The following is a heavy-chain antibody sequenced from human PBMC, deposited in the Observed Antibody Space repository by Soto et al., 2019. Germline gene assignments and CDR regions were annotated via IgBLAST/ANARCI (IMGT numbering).Heavy chain of an antibody. D-gene: IGHD6-13*01. CDR2: IHYSGST. CDR1: GGSVSRSGYY. CDR3: ARINWSGRSWYCFDE. J-gene: IGHJ4*02. Sequence: PSETLSLTCSVSGGSVSRSGYYWTWIRQPPGKGLEYIGYIHYSGSTIYNPSLKSRVTISVDTSKNQFSLTLTAVTAADTAVYYCARINWSGRSWYCFDEWGQGTLVT. V-gene: IGHV4-61*08.